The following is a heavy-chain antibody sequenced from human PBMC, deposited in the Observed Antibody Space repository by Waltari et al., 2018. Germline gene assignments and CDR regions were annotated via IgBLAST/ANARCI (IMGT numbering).Heavy chain of an antibody. CDR1: GYSFTSYW. CDR3: ARHALGGSGWYYSDY. V-gene: IGHV5-10-1*03. J-gene: IGHJ4*02. D-gene: IGHD6-19*01. Sequence: EVQLVQSGAEVKKPGESLRISCTGSGYSFTSYWLSWVRQMPGKGLEWTGRIDPRDSSTSYSPSFQGHVTISADKSITTAYLQWSSLKASDTAIYYCARHALGGSGWYYSDYWGQGTLATVSS. CDR2: IDPRDSST.